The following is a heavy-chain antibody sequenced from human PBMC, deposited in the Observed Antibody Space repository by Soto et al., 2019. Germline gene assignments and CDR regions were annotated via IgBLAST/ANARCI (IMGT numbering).Heavy chain of an antibody. CDR3: ARGPLRYFDWLLLGTEPVEY. V-gene: IGHV1-18*01. Sequence: QVQLVQSGAEVKKPGASVKVSCKASGYTFTSYGISWVRQAPGQGLEWMGWISAYNGNTNYAQQLQGRVTMTTDTSTSTAYMELRSLRSDDTAVYYCARGPLRYFDWLLLGTEPVEYWGQGTLVTVSS. J-gene: IGHJ4*02. CDR1: GYTFTSYG. D-gene: IGHD3-9*01. CDR2: ISAYNGNT.